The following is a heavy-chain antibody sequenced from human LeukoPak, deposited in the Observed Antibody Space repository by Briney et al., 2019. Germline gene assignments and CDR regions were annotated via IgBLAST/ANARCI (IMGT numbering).Heavy chain of an antibody. CDR2: IYYSGNT. J-gene: IGHJ3*02. Sequence: SETLSLTCTVSGGSISSYYWSWIRQPPGKGLEWIGYIYYSGNTNYNPSLKGRVTISVDTSKNQFSLMLSSVTAADTAVYYCARGRRLRGWYQRTNDAFDIWGQGTMVTVSS. CDR3: ARGRRLRGWYQRTNDAFDI. CDR1: GGSISSYY. D-gene: IGHD6-19*01. V-gene: IGHV4-59*01.